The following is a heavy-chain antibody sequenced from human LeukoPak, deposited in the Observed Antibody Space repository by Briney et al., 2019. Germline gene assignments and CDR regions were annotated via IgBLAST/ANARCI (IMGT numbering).Heavy chain of an antibody. CDR3: ARYSGSYSDFDY. CDR2: ISGSSSYI. V-gene: IGHV3-21*01. J-gene: IGHJ4*02. CDR1: RFTFSSYS. D-gene: IGHD1-26*01. Sequence: GGSLRLSCAASRFTFSSYSMNWVRQAPGKGLEWVSSISGSSSYIYYADSVKGRFTISRDNAKNSLYLQMNSLRAEDTAVYYCARYSGSYSDFDYWGQGTLVTVSS.